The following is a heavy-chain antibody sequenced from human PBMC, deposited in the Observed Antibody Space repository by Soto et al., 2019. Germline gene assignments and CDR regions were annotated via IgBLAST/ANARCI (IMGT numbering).Heavy chain of an antibody. V-gene: IGHV4-34*02. CDR2: IHRSGSI. Sequence: QVQLQQWGAGLLKPSETLSLTCAVYGGFFSVVYWSWVRQPPGAGLVWIGEIHRSGSINYNPSLKSRVTMSVDTSKNQFSLSLYSVTAADTAVYYCARRDDSSAYCFDPWGQGTLVTVSS. D-gene: IGHD3-22*01. CDR3: ARRDDSSAYCFDP. J-gene: IGHJ5*02. CDR1: GGFFSVVY.